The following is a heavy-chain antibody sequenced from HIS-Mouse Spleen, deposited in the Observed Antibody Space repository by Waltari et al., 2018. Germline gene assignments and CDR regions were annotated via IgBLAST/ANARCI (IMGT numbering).Heavy chain of an antibody. J-gene: IGHJ4*02. V-gene: IGHV2-5*02. Sequence: QITLKESGPTLVKPTQTLTLTCTFSGFSLSTSGVGVGWIRQPPGKALEWLALIYWDDAKSYSLSLKSRLTITKDTSKNQVVLTMTNMDPVDTATYYCAHPSTGDLFDYWGQGTLVTVSS. CDR3: AHPSTGDLFDY. CDR2: IYWDDAK. CDR1: GFSLSTSGVG. D-gene: IGHD7-27*01.